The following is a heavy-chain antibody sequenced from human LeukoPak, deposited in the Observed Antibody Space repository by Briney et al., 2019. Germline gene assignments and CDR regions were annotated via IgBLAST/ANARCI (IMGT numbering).Heavy chain of an antibody. CDR2: IYYSGST. V-gene: IGHV4-59*08. CDR1: GGSLSTYY. J-gene: IGHJ3*02. Sequence: SETLSLTCTVSGGSLSTYYWSWFRQPPGKGLEWIAYIYYSGSTNYSPSLKSRVTISVDTSKNQFSLKLSSVTAADTAVYYCARRLAASDAFDIWGQGTMVTVSS. D-gene: IGHD2-21*01. CDR3: ARRLAASDAFDI.